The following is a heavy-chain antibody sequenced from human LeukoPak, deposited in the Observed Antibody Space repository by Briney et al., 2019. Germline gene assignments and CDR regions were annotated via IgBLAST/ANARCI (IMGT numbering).Heavy chain of an antibody. J-gene: IGHJ4*02. CDR1: GFAFSNYN. CDR3: ATQYYYDSSGYPYYFDY. Sequence: PRGSLRLSCAASGFAFSNYNMNWVRQAPGKGLEWISYISSSSSNIYYADSVKGRFTISRDNSKNTLYLQMNSLRAEDTAVYYCATQYYYDSSGYPYYFDYWGQGTLVTVSS. D-gene: IGHD3-22*01. CDR2: ISSSSSNI. V-gene: IGHV3-48*01.